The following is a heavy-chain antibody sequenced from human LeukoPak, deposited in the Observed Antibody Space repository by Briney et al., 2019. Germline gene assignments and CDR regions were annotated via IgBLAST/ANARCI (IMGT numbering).Heavy chain of an antibody. J-gene: IGHJ4*02. D-gene: IGHD6-19*01. CDR3: ASLYSSGWYPVGY. CDR1: GFTFSSYW. Sequence: PGGSLRPSCAASGFTFSSYWMTWVRQAPGKGLEWVANIKQDGSEKYYVDSVKGRFTISRDNAKSSLYLQMDSLRAEDTAVYYCASLYSSGWYPVGYWGQGTLVTVSS. CDR2: IKQDGSEK. V-gene: IGHV3-7*01.